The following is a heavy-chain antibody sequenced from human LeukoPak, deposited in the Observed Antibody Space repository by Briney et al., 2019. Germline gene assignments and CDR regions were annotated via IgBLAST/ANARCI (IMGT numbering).Heavy chain of an antibody. CDR2: ITGSGDCT. CDR3: APWEPRGHYYMDV. D-gene: IGHD1-26*01. J-gene: IGHJ6*03. CDR1: GFTFSSYA. V-gene: IGHV3-23*01. Sequence: PGGSLRLSCAASGFTFSSYAISWVRQAPGKGLEWVSAITGSGDCTYYADSVQGRFTISRDNSRNTLYLQMNSLRAEDTAVYYCAPWEPRGHYYMDVWGKGTTVTVSS.